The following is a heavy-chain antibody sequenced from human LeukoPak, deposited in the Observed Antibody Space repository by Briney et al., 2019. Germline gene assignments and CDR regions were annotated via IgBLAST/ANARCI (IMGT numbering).Heavy chain of an antibody. CDR1: GYTFTGYY. J-gene: IGHJ3*02. CDR2: ISPNSGGT. Sequence: ASVKVSCKASGYTFTGYYLHWVRQAPGPGLGWMGWISPNSGGTNYAQKFQGRVTMTRDTSISTAYMELSRLSTDDTAVYYCARVAIGRYYYDSGTIAFDIWGQGTMVTVSS. D-gene: IGHD3-10*01. CDR3: ARVAIGRYYYDSGTIAFDI. V-gene: IGHV1-2*02.